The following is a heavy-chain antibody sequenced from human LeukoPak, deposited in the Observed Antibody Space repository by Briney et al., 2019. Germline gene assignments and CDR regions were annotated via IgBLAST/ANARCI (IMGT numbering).Heavy chain of an antibody. V-gene: IGHV3-48*04. Sequence: PGGSLRLSCAASGFTFSSYSMNWVRQAPGKGLEWVSYISSSSSTIYYADSVKGRFTISRDNAKDSLYLQMNSLRAEDTAVYYCASQGLFDPWGQGTLVTVSS. CDR1: GFTFSSYS. CDR2: ISSSSSTI. CDR3: ASQGLFDP. J-gene: IGHJ5*02.